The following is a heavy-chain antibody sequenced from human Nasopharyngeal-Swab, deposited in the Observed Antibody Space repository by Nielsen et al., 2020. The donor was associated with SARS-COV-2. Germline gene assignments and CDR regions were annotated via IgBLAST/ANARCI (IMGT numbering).Heavy chain of an antibody. D-gene: IGHD3-3*01. CDR3: ARGLEWLDY. Sequence: WIPQPPGKGLEWIGRIYTSGSTNYNPSLKSRVTMSVDTSKNQFSLKLSSVTAADTAVYYCARGLEWLDYWGQGTLVTVSS. V-gene: IGHV4-4*07. CDR2: IYTSGST. J-gene: IGHJ4*02.